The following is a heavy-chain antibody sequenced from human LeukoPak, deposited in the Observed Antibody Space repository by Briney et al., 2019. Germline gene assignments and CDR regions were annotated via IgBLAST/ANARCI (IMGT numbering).Heavy chain of an antibody. J-gene: IGHJ6*02. D-gene: IGHD4-17*01. CDR3: AKDIRGATVTDYGMDV. CDR2: IYADGRT. V-gene: IGHV3-53*05. Sequence: GGSLRLSCAASGFTVRNSYMSWVRQTPGKGLQWVSVIYADGRTYYPDSMKGRFTISRDNAKNFLYLQMNSLRVEDTALYYCAKDIRGATVTDYGMDVWGQGTTVTVSS. CDR1: GFTVRNSY.